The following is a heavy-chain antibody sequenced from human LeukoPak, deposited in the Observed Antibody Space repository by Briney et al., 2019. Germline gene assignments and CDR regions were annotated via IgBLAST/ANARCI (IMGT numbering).Heavy chain of an antibody. V-gene: IGHV3-48*03. CDR3: ARVMAGEGYDAFAI. D-gene: IGHD5-24*01. CDR1: GFTFSNYE. J-gene: IGHJ3*02. Sequence: PGGSLRLSCAASGFTFSNYEMNWVRQAPGKGLEWVSYISSSGGNIYYADSVKGRFTISRDNSKNSLSLQMNSLRAEDTAVYYCARVMAGEGYDAFAIWGQGTMVTVYS. CDR2: ISSSGGNI.